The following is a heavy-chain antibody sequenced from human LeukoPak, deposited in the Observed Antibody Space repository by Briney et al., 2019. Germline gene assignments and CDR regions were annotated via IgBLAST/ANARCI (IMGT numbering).Heavy chain of an antibody. CDR3: ASEATHYDFWSGYYVSGYFDY. D-gene: IGHD3-3*01. V-gene: IGHV3-74*01. J-gene: IGHJ4*02. CDR1: GFTFSSYW. CDR2: INSDGSST. Sequence: GGSLRLSCAASGFTFSSYWMHWVRQAPGKGLVWVSCINSDGSSTSYADSVKGRFTISRDNAKNTLYLQMNSLRAEDTAVYYCASEATHYDFWSGYYVSGYFDYWGQGTLVTVSS.